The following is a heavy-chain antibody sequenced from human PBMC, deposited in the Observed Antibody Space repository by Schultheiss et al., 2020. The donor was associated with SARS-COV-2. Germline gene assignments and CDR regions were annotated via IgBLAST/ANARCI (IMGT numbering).Heavy chain of an antibody. CDR1: GGSISSGGYY. CDR2: IYYSGST. J-gene: IGHJ6*02. Sequence: SETLSLTCTVSGGSISSGGYYWSWIRQHPGKGLEWIGYIYYSGSTNYNPSLKSRVTISVDTSKNQFSLKLSSVTAADTAVYYCARGNPSYYYGMDVWGQGTTVTVS. V-gene: IGHV4-61*08. CDR3: ARGNPSYYYGMDV.